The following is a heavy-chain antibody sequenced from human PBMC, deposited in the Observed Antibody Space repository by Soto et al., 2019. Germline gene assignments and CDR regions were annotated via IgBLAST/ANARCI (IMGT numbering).Heavy chain of an antibody. V-gene: IGHV3-23*01. CDR2: IRGSNGGT. J-gene: IGHJ4*02. Sequence: EVQLLESGGGLVQPGGSLRLSCAASGFTISSHDMSWVRQAPGKGLEWVSAIRGSNGGTYYADSVKGRFTISSDISKNTLYLRMNSLRGDDTAVYYCARGNSIGWNYLDYWAQGTVVTVSA. CDR3: ARGNSIGWNYLDY. D-gene: IGHD6-19*01. CDR1: GFTISSHD.